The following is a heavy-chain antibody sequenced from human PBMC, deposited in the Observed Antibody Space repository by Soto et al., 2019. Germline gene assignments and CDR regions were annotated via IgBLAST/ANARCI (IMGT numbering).Heavy chain of an antibody. J-gene: IGHJ3*02. CDR2: ISSSSSYI. V-gene: IGHV3-21*01. D-gene: IGHD6-19*01. Sequence: GGSLRLSCAASGFTFSSYSMNWVRQAPGKGLEWVSSISSSSSYIYYADSVKGRFTISRDNAKNSLYLQMNSLRAEDTAVYYCARDSPIAVAALGAFDIWGQGTMVT. CDR3: ARDSPIAVAALGAFDI. CDR1: GFTFSSYS.